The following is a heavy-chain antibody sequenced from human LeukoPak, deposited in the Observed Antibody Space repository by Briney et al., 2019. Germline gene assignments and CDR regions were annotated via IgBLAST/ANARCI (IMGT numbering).Heavy chain of an antibody. V-gene: IGHV3-73*01. CDR2: IRSKANTYAT. CDR1: GFTFSGSA. Sequence: QPGGSLKLSCAASGFTFSGSALHWVRQASGKGLECVGRIRSKANTYATAYAVSWKGRFTISRDDSKNTAYLQMNSLKTEDTAVYYCTVRRPEYGDYYDSSGYSNWGQGTLVTVSS. CDR3: TVRRPEYGDYYDSSGYSN. J-gene: IGHJ4*02. D-gene: IGHD3-22*01.